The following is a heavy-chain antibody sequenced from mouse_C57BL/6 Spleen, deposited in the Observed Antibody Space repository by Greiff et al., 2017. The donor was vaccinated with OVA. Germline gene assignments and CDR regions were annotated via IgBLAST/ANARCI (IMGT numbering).Heavy chain of an antibody. V-gene: IGHV1-76*01. CDR2: IYPGSGNT. CDR3: ARGVGRHWYFDV. J-gene: IGHJ1*03. D-gene: IGHD4-1*01. CDR1: GYTFTDYY. Sequence: VQLQQSGAELVRPGASVKLSCKASGYTFTDYYINWVKQRPGQGLEWIARIYPGSGNTYYNEKFKGKATLTAEKSSSTAYMQLSSLTSEDSAVYFCARGVGRHWYFDVWGTGTTVTVSS.